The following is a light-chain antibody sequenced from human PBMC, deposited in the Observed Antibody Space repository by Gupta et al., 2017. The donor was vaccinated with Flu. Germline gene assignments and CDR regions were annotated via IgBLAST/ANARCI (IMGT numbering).Light chain of an antibody. CDR2: AAS. Sequence: RVTITCRAGQNIRSALNWYQQKAGKAPRILSSAASRLRSGVPPRFSGSGSGTEFTLTISSLQPEDLATYYCQEAYNSPPVSTFGQGTKIQI. CDR3: QEAYNSPPVST. V-gene: IGKV1-39*01. CDR1: QNIRSA. J-gene: IGKJ2*02.